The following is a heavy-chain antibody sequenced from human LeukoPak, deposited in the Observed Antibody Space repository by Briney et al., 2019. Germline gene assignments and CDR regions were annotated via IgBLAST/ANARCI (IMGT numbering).Heavy chain of an antibody. J-gene: IGHJ4*02. Sequence: GESLKISCKGSGYSFTSYWIGWVRQMPGKGLEWMGIIYPGDSDTRYSPSFQGQVTISADKSISTAYLQWSSLEASDTAMYYCARQGGDFWSGYLYYFDYWGQGTLVTVSS. V-gene: IGHV5-51*01. CDR1: GYSFTSYW. CDR3: ARQGGDFWSGYLYYFDY. D-gene: IGHD3-3*01. CDR2: IYPGDSDT.